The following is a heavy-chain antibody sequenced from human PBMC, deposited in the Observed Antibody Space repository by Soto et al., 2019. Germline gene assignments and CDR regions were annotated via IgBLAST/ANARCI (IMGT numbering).Heavy chain of an antibody. CDR2: ISSNGGST. CDR1: GFTFSSYA. CDR3: VTLATIQLAEYFQH. J-gene: IGHJ1*01. Sequence: PGGSLRLSCSPSGFTFSSYAMHWVRQAPGKGLEYVSAISSNGGSTYYADSVKGRFTISRDNSKNTLYLQMSSLRAEDTAVYYCVTLATIQLAEYFQHWGQGTLVTVSS. V-gene: IGHV3-64D*06. D-gene: IGHD1-1*01.